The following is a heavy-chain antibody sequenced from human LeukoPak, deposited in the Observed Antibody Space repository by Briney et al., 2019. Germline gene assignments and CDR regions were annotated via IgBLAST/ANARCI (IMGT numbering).Heavy chain of an antibody. CDR1: GGSISSSSYY. CDR2: IYYSGST. D-gene: IGHD1-26*01. Sequence: SETLSLTCTVSGGSISSSSYYWGWIRQPPGKGLEWIGSIYYSGSTYYNPSLKSRVTISVDTSKNQFSLKLSSVTAADTAVYYCARGSGGGSQPSKGAFDIWGQGTMVTVSS. J-gene: IGHJ3*02. CDR3: ARGSGGGSQPSKGAFDI. V-gene: IGHV4-39*07.